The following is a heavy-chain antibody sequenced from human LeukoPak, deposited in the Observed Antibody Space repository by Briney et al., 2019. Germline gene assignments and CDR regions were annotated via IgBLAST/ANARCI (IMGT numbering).Heavy chain of an antibody. CDR2: INSNSGDT. Sequence: GASVQVSCKASGYTFTGCYMHWVRQAPGQGLEWMGWINSNSGDTNYAQKFQGRVTMTRDTSISTAYMELSRLRSDDTAVYYCAREPHYDLLTGYALGYLDLWGRGTLLTVSS. CDR3: AREPHYDLLTGYALGYLDL. D-gene: IGHD3-9*01. CDR1: GYTFTGCY. V-gene: IGHV1-2*02. J-gene: IGHJ2*01.